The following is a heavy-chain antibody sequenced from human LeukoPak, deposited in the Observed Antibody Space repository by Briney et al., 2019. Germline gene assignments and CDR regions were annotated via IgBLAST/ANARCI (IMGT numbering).Heavy chain of an antibody. J-gene: IGHJ4*02. Sequence: SETLSLTCTLSGGSISSGGYYWSWTRQHPGKGLEWIGYIYYSVSTYYNPSLKSRVTISVDTSKNQFSLKLSSVTAADTAVYYCARGNHSYGYESFDYWGQGTLVTVSS. CDR3: ARGNHSYGYESFDY. CDR1: GGSISSGGYY. V-gene: IGHV4-31*03. CDR2: IYYSVST. D-gene: IGHD5-18*01.